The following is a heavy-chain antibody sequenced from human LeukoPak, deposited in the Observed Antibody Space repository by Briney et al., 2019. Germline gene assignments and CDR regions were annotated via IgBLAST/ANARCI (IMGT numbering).Heavy chain of an antibody. D-gene: IGHD1/OR15-1a*01. CDR1: GGSISSSNW. CDR3: ARDVNNGAYYGMDV. V-gene: IGHV4-4*02. CDR2: IYHSGST. J-gene: IGHJ6*02. Sequence: PSETLSLTCAVSGGSISSSNWWSWARQPPGKGLEWIGEIYHSGSTNYNPSLKSRVTISVDMSKNQFSLKLSSVTAADTAVYYCARDVNNGAYYGMDVWGQGTTVTVSS.